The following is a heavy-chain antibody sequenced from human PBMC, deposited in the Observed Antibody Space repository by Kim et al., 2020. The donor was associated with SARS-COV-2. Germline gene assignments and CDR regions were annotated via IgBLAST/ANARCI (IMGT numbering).Heavy chain of an antibody. Sequence: SETLSLTCTVSGGSISSYYWSWIRQPPGKGLEWIGYIYYSGSTNDNPSLKSRVTISVDTSKNQFSLKLSSVTAADTAVYYCARFDFWSGYYTPGWFDPWGQGTLVTVSS. J-gene: IGHJ5*02. D-gene: IGHD3-3*01. CDR1: GGSISSYY. CDR3: ARFDFWSGYYTPGWFDP. CDR2: IYYSGST. V-gene: IGHV4-59*13.